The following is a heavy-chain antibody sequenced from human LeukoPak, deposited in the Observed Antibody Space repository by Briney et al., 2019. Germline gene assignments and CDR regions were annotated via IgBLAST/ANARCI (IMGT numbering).Heavy chain of an antibody. CDR1: GESISSHY. CDR2: ITNSGTT. J-gene: IGHJ4*02. Sequence: SETLSLTCNVSGESISSHYWSWTRQSPGKGLEWIGYITNSGTTKFNPSLKSRVTISRDTSKNQISLRLSSVTAADTAVYYCASRKLGNDYWGQGTLVTVSS. D-gene: IGHD7-27*01. CDR3: ASRKLGNDY. V-gene: IGHV4-59*11.